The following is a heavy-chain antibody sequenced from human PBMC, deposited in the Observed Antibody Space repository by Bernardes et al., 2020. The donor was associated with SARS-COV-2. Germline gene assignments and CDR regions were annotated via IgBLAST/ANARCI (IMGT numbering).Heavy chain of an antibody. CDR1: GGSISSYY. V-gene: IGHV4-59*01. CDR2: IYDSGNT. D-gene: IGHD2-21*02. J-gene: IGHJ5*02. Sequence: SETLSLTCTVSGGSISSYYWSWIRQPPGKGLEFIGYIYDSGNTNYNPSLKSRVTISVDTSKNQFSLRLSSVTAADTAVYYCARGPTVVTNFFDRWGQGTLVTVSS. CDR3: ARGPTVVTNFFDR.